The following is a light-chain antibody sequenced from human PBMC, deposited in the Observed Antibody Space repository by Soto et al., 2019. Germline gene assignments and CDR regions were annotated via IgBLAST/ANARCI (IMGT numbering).Light chain of an antibody. J-gene: IGKJ1*01. CDR1: QSISDT. Sequence: EIVMTQSPATLSVSPGGRATLSCRASQSISDTLAWYKQKPGQAPRLLIHGAYTMATGFPARFSGSGSGTDFTLTISSLQSEDVAVDYCQQYNNWPWTFDQGTKVEI. CDR3: QQYNNWPWT. CDR2: GAY. V-gene: IGKV3-15*01.